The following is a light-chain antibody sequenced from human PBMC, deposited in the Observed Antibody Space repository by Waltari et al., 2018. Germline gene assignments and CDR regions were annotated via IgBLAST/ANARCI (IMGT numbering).Light chain of an antibody. J-gene: IGLJ3*02. CDR1: SGHSNYA. CDR2: VNSDGSH. CDR3: QTGGFGIWV. Sequence: QLMLTQSPSASASLGASVKLTCTLSSGHSNYAIAWHQQQQEKGPRYLMKVNSDGSHIKGDGIPDRFSGSSSGAERYLTISRLQSEDEADYYCQTGGFGIWVFGGGTKLTVL. V-gene: IGLV4-69*01.